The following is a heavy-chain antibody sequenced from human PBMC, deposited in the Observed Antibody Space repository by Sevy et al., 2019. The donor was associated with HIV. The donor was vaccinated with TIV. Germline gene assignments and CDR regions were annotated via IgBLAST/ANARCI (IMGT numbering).Heavy chain of an antibody. CDR1: GFTFSSYA. CDR2: ISGSGGST. Sequence: GGSLRLSCAASGFTFSSYAMSWVRQAPGKGLEWVSAISGSGGSTYYADSVKGRFTISRNNSKNTLYLQMNSLRAEDTAVYYCVALYDSSGPDYWGQGTLVTVSS. V-gene: IGHV3-23*01. D-gene: IGHD3-22*01. J-gene: IGHJ4*02. CDR3: VALYDSSGPDY.